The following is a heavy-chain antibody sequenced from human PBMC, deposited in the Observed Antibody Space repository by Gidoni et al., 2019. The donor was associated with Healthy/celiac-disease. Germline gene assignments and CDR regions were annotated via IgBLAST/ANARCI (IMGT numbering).Heavy chain of an antibody. CDR1: GGSFSGYY. D-gene: IGHD2-15*01. Sequence: QVQLQQWGAGLLKPSETLSLTCAVYGGSFSGYYWNWIRQPPGKGLEWIGEITHSGSTNYNPYLKSRVTISVDTSKNQFSLKLSSVTAADTAVYYCARSRRNCSGGSCYGGWFDPWGQGTLVTVSS. CDR2: ITHSGST. J-gene: IGHJ5*02. CDR3: ARSRRNCSGGSCYGGWFDP. V-gene: IGHV4-34*01.